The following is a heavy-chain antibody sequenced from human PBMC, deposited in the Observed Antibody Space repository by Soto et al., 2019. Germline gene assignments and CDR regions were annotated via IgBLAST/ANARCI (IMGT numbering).Heavy chain of an antibody. CDR1: GFSFSSFA. D-gene: IGHD2-21*01. CDR3: AKCAVFMTASGGWCNGFDP. Sequence: EVQLLESGGTLVQPGESLRLSCEVSGFSFSSFAMNWVRQAPGEGLEWVSSIRGTATSYADSVKGRFTISRDNSKNTVYLHMNTLRGEDTAVYYCAKCAVFMTASGGWCNGFDPWGQGTLVIVSS. J-gene: IGHJ5*02. CDR2: IRGTAT. V-gene: IGHV3-23*01.